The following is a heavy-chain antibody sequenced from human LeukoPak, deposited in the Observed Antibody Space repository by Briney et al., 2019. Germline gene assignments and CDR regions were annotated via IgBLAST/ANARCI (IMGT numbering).Heavy chain of an antibody. D-gene: IGHD6-13*01. CDR1: GDSVSSNSAA. V-gene: IGHV6-1*01. CDR3: ARDVFGARIAAAGTGFDP. CDR2: TYYRSKWYN. Sequence: SQTLSLTCAISGDSVSSNSAAWNWIRQSPSRGLEWLGRTYYRSKWYNDYAVSVKSRITINPDTSKDQFSLQLNSVTPEDTAVYYCARDVFGARIAAAGTGFDPWGLGTLVTVSS. J-gene: IGHJ5*02.